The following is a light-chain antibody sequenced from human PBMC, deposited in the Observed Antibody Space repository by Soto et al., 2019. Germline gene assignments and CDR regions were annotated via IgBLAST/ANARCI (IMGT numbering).Light chain of an antibody. CDR3: QQYNSYS. Sequence: EIRMTQSPSTLSATKGERATVSCRASQSVSSWLAWYQQKPGQAPRLLIYDASNLPPGIPSRFSGSGSGTEFTLTSSSLQHDDVATYYCQQYNSYSFGQGTKVDI. CDR1: QSVSSW. J-gene: IGKJ1*01. V-gene: IGKV1-5*01. CDR2: DAS.